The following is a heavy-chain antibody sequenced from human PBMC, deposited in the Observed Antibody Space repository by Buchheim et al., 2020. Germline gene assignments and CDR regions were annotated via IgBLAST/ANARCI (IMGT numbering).Heavy chain of an antibody. J-gene: IGHJ4*02. V-gene: IGHV4-39*01. Sequence: QLHLQESGPGLVKPSETLSLTCSVSGGSLRSNTYYWGWIRQPPGKGLEWIGSLSYSGNTYYSPSLKSRVALSVDTSTNQFSLRLTSVTAADTSVYYCATTYYDILTDYSGYHYFASWGQGIL. CDR1: GGSLRSNTYY. D-gene: IGHD3-9*01. CDR2: LSYSGNT. CDR3: ATTYYDILTDYSGYHYFAS.